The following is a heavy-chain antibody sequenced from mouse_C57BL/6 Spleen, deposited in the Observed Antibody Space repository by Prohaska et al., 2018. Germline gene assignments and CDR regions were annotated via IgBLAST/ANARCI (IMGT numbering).Heavy chain of an antibody. CDR2: IHPNSGST. Sequence: QVQLQQPGAELVKPGASVKLSCKASGYTFTSYWMHWVKQRPGQGLEWLGMIHPNSGSTNYNEKFKSKATLTVDKSSSTAYMQLSSLTSEDSAVYYCAREKIYYYGSSPFYAMDYWGQGTSVTVSS. CDR1: GYTFTSYW. D-gene: IGHD1-1*01. V-gene: IGHV1-64*01. CDR3: AREKIYYYGSSPFYAMDY. J-gene: IGHJ4*01.